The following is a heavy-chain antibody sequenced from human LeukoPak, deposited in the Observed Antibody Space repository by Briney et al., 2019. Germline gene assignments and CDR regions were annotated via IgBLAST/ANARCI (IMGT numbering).Heavy chain of an antibody. CDR1: GFTFSSYA. CDR2: ISYDGSNK. D-gene: IGHD3-10*01. CDR3: ARDSALPTWYYYGSGSFLDDY. Sequence: GRSLRLSCAASGFTFSSYAMHWVRQAPGKGLGWVAVISYDGSNKYYADSVKGRFTISRDNSKNTLYLQMNSLRAEDTAVYYCARDSALPTWYYYGSGSFLDDYWGQGTLVTVSS. V-gene: IGHV3-30*04. J-gene: IGHJ4*02.